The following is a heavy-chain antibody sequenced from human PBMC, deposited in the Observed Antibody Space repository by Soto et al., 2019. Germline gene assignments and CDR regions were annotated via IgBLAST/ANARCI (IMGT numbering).Heavy chain of an antibody. CDR3: ARAWLTRSFDY. D-gene: IGHD6-19*01. Sequence: QVQLVESGGGVVQPGRSLRLSCAASGFSFSTFGMHWIRQAPGKGLAWVAVISYDGSNKYYADSAKGRFTISRDTSKNTVFLQMNSLRAEDTAVYYCARAWLTRSFDYWGQGTLVTVSS. V-gene: IGHV3-33*01. CDR1: GFSFSTFG. CDR2: ISYDGSNK. J-gene: IGHJ4*02.